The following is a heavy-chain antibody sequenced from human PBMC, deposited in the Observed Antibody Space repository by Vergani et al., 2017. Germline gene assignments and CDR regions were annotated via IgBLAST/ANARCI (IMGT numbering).Heavy chain of an antibody. CDR3: ATVAAAYYYDSSGYVGAFDI. V-gene: IGHV1-69-2*01. CDR1: GYTFTDYY. Sequence: EVQLVQSGAEVKKPGATVKISCKVSGYTFTDYYMHWVQQAPGKGLEWMGLVDPEDGETIYAEKFQGRVTITADTSTDTAYMELSSLSSEDTAVYYCATVAAAYYYDSSGYVGAFDIWGQGTMVTVSS. CDR2: VDPEDGET. J-gene: IGHJ3*02. D-gene: IGHD3-22*01.